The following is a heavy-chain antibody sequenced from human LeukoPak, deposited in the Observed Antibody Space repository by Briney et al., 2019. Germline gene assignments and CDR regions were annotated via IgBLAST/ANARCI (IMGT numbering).Heavy chain of an antibody. CDR1: GFTFSSYG. CDR3: AREITTVTERYYFDY. CDR2: ISYDGSNK. D-gene: IGHD4-17*01. J-gene: IGHJ4*02. Sequence: GGSLRLSCAASGFTFSSYGMHWVRQAPGKGLEWVAVISYDGSNKYYADSVKGRFTISRDNSKNTLYLQMNSLRAEDTAVYYCAREITTVTERYYFDYWGQGTLVTVSS. V-gene: IGHV3-30*19.